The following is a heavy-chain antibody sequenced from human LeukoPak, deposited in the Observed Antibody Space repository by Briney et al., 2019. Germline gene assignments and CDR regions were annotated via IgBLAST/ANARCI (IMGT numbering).Heavy chain of an antibody. CDR2: IYYSGST. D-gene: IGHD2-2*02. CDR3: AREERYCSSTSCYTGGWFDP. CDR1: GGSISSFY. Sequence: SEILSLTCTVSGGSISSFYWSWIRQPPGKGLEWIGYIYYSGSTNYNPSLKSRVTISVDTSKNQFSLKLSSVTAADTAVYYCAREERYCSSTSCYTGGWFDPWGQGTLVTVSS. V-gene: IGHV4-59*01. J-gene: IGHJ5*02.